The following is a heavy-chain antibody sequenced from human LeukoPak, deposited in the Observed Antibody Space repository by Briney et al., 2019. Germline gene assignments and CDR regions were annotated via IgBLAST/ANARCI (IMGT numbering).Heavy chain of an antibody. Sequence: GGSLRLSRAASGFTFISYWLTWVRQAPGKGLEWVANIKQDGSEKYYVGSVKGRFTISRDNAKNSLYPQMNSLRAEDTAVYYCARGSELDPYYYYVDVWGKGTTVTISS. D-gene: IGHD1-7*01. J-gene: IGHJ6*03. CDR1: GFTFISYW. CDR2: IKQDGSEK. V-gene: IGHV3-7*04. CDR3: ARGSELDPYYYYVDV.